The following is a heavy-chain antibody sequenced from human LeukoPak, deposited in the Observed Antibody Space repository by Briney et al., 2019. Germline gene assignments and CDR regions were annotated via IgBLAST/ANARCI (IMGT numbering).Heavy chain of an antibody. D-gene: IGHD1-26*01. CDR3: ASAVPAIVIPQNGFDI. CDR1: GFTFNGYY. CDR2: IHPYSGGS. Sequence: GASVKVSCKASGFTFNGYYVHWVRQAPGQGLEWMGRIHPYSGGSNSAQKFQGRVTMARDMSINTVYMELSGPRSDDTALYYCASAVPAIVIPQNGFDIWGPGTMVTVSS. V-gene: IGHV1-2*06. J-gene: IGHJ3*02.